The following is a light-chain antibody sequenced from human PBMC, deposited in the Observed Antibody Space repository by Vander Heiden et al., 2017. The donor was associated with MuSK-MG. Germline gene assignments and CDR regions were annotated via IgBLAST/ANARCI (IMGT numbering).Light chain of an antibody. J-gene: IGKJ3*01. CDR2: DAS. CDR1: QSVSSY. CDR3: QQRSNWPQIIT. Sequence: EIVLTQSPVTLSLSPGERATLSCRASQSVSSYLAWYQQKPGQAPSLLIYDASNRATGIPARFSGSGSGTDFTLTISSLEPEDFAVYYCQQRSNWPQIITFGSGTKVDIK. V-gene: IGKV3-11*01.